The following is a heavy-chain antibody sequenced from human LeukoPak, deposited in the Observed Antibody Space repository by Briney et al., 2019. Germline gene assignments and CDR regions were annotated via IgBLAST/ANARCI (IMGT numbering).Heavy chain of an antibody. CDR2: IRYDESDK. Sequence: GGSLRLSCAASGFTFSRYGMHWVRRAPGKGLEWVAFIRYDESDKKYKDSVKGRFTVSKDNSKNTVSLQMHSLRVEDTAVYYCATYYYASGNYYNYIYYWGQGALVTVSS. CDR3: ATYYYASGNYYNYIYY. D-gene: IGHD3-10*01. V-gene: IGHV3-30*02. J-gene: IGHJ4*02. CDR1: GFTFSRYG.